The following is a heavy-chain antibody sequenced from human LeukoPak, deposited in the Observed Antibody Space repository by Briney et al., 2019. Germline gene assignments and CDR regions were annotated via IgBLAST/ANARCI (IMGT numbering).Heavy chain of an antibody. CDR2: ISWNSGSI. J-gene: IGHJ4*02. CDR1: GFTFDDYA. D-gene: IGHD6-13*01. Sequence: PGRSLRLSCAASGFTFDDYAMHWVRQAPGKGLEWVSGISWNSGSIGYADSVKGRFTISRDNAKSSLYLQMNSLRAEDTAIYYCARSIPYGTTWYGRSDYWGQGTLVTVSS. V-gene: IGHV3-9*01. CDR3: ARSIPYGTTWYGRSDY.